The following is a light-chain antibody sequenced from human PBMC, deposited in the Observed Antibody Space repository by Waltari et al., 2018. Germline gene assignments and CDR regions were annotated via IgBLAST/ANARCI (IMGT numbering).Light chain of an antibody. CDR1: QSVTSIA. J-gene: IGKJ4*01. Sequence: ETVLTQSPGTLSLSPGERATLSCRASQSVTSIALSWYQQKPGQAPSLLIYGASRRATGIPDRFSGSGSGTDITLTISRLEPEDFVVYYCQHYDGLVVTFGGGTKVEI. CDR2: GAS. V-gene: IGKV3-20*01. CDR3: QHYDGLVVT.